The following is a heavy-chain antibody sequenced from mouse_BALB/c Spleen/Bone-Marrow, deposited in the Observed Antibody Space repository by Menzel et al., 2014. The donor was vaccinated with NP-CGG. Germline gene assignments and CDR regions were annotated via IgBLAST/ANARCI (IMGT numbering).Heavy chain of an antibody. CDR2: IWGDGST. CDR1: GFSLTSYG. D-gene: IGHD2-10*02. Sequence: VMLVESGPGLVAPSQSLSITCTVSGFSLTSYGVSWVRQPPGKGLEWLGVIWGDGSTNYHSALISRLSISKDNSKSQVFLKLNSLQTDDAATYQCAKGEYGKRYYVMDYWGQGTSVTVSS. J-gene: IGHJ4*01. V-gene: IGHV2-3*01. CDR3: AKGEYGKRYYVMDY.